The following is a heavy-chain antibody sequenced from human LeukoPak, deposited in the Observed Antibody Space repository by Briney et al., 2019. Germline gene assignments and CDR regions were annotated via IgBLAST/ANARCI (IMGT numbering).Heavy chain of an antibody. CDR1: GGSISSYY. J-gene: IGHJ4*02. Sequence: SETLSLTCTVSGGSISSYYWSWIRQPPGKGLEWIGYIYYSGSTNYNPSLKSRVTISVDTSKNQFSLKLSSVTAADTAVYYCARVWRDYYDSSGYYYFDYWGQGTLVTVSS. D-gene: IGHD3-22*01. CDR2: IYYSGST. V-gene: IGHV4-59*01. CDR3: ARVWRDYYDSSGYYYFDY.